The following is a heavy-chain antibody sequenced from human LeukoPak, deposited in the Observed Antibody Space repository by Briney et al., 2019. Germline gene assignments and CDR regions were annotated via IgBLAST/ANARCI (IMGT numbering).Heavy chain of an antibody. CDR3: ATEVPAAVNAFDI. Sequence: QSGGSLRLSFAASGFTFSSFWMSWVRQAPGKGLEWVANMNQDGSEKYYVDSVKGRFTISRDNAKNSLYLQMNSLRAEDTAVYYCATEVPAAVNAFDIWGQGTMVTVSS. J-gene: IGHJ3*02. D-gene: IGHD2-2*01. V-gene: IGHV3-7*01. CDR2: MNQDGSEK. CDR1: GFTFSSFW.